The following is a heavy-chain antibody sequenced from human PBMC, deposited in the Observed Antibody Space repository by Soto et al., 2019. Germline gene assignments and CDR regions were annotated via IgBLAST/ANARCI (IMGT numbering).Heavy chain of an antibody. J-gene: IGHJ4*02. CDR3: AKPNLYCSSTSCYDF. D-gene: IGHD2-2*01. CDR2: ITGSGGTT. Sequence: GALRLSCLCAGCTFSSDAMSWVRQAPGKGLEWVSAITGSGGTTYYADAFKGRFTISRDNSKNTLNLQMNSLRAEDTGVYYCAKPNLYCSSTSCYDFWGQGTLVTVSS. V-gene: IGHV3-23*01. CDR1: GCTFSSDA.